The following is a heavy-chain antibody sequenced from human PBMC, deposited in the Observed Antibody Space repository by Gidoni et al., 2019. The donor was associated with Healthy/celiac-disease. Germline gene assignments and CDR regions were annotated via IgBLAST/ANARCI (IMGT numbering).Heavy chain of an antibody. CDR1: GGSISSSSYY. D-gene: IGHD2-15*01. Sequence: QLQLQESGPGLVKPSETLSLTCTVSGGSISSSSYYWGWIRQPPGKGLEWIGSIYYSGSTYYNPSLKSRVTISVDTSKNQFSLKLSSVTAADTAVYYCARHAIDPCSGGSCYLNWFDPWGQGTLVTVSS. V-gene: IGHV4-39*01. J-gene: IGHJ5*02. CDR3: ARHAIDPCSGGSCYLNWFDP. CDR2: IYYSGST.